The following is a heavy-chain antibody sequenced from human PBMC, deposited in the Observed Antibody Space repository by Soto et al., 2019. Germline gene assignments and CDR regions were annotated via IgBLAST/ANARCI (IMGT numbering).Heavy chain of an antibody. V-gene: IGHV1-18*01. CDR2: ISDYNGNT. Sequence: ASVKVSCKASGYTFSSYGISWVRQAPGQGLEWMGWISDYNGNTNYAQKFQGRVTMTTDTSASTAYMELRSLRSDDTAVYYCARVRFSVNFLGYWGQGTLVTVSS. CDR3: ARVRFSVNFLGY. CDR1: GYTFSSYG. J-gene: IGHJ4*02. D-gene: IGHD1-20*01.